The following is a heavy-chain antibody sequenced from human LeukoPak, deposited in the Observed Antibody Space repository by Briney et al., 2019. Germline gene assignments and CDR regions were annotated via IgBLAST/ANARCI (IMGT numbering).Heavy chain of an antibody. D-gene: IGHD5-24*01. J-gene: IGHJ6*03. CDR3: ARVLLMAPYYYMDV. V-gene: IGHV1-18*01. Sequence: ASVKVSCKASGYTFTIYGISWVRQAPGQGLEWMGWISAYNGNTNYAQKLQGRVTMTTDTSTSTAYMELRSLRSDDTAVYYCARVLLMAPYYYMDVWGKGTTVTVSS. CDR2: ISAYNGNT. CDR1: GYTFTIYG.